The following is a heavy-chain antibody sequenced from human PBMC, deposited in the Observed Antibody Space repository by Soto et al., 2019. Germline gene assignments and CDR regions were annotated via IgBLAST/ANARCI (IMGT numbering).Heavy chain of an antibody. CDR3: ARPMIYPKVAVAGVDY. Sequence: QVQRQASGPRLVKPSETLSLTCTVSGVSVSSSSYYWGWIRQPPGQGLEWIGNMFYSGNANYNPSRKGRVPISVATANNQFTLKLRSVTAADTAVYYCARPMIYPKVAVAGVDYWGQGTPVTVST. D-gene: IGHD6-19*01. J-gene: IGHJ4*02. CDR1: GVSVSSSSYY. CDR2: MFYSGNA. V-gene: IGHV4-39*01.